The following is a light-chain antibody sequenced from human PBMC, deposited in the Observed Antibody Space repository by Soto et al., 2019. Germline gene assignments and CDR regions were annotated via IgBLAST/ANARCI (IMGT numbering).Light chain of an antibody. CDR2: WAS. CDR3: QQYYSTPWT. Sequence: DVVMTQSPDSLAVSLGSSSTINCKSSQSVLYSSNNKNYLAWYQQKPGQPPKLLIYWASTRESGVPDRFSGSGSGTDFTLTISSLQAEDVAVYYCQQYYSTPWTFGQGTKVDIK. V-gene: IGKV4-1*01. J-gene: IGKJ1*01. CDR1: QSVLYSSNNKNY.